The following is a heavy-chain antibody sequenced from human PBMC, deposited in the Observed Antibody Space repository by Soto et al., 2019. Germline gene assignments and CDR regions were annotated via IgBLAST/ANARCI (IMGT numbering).Heavy chain of an antibody. Sequence: QVQLVQSGAEEKEPGASVKVSCKGSGYTFTSYAMDWVRQAPGQRLEWMGWINAGNGNTKYSQKFQGRVTITRDTSANTAYMELSSLRSEDTAVYYCARDVTVDDYYYGMDVWSEGTTVTVSS. CDR2: INAGNGNT. V-gene: IGHV1-3*05. D-gene: IGHD3-16*01. CDR3: ARDVTVDDYYYGMDV. J-gene: IGHJ6*04. CDR1: GYTFTSYA.